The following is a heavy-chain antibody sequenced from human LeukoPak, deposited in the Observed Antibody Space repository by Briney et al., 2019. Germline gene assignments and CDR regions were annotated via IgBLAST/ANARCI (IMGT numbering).Heavy chain of an antibody. CDR2: ISSSGSTI. V-gene: IGHV3-48*03. Sequence: GSLRLSCAASGFTFSSYEMNWVRQAPGKGLEWVSYISSSGSTIYYADSVKGRFTISRDNAKNSLYLQMNSLRAEDTAVYYCATGSGYSNDAFDIWGQGTMVTVSS. D-gene: IGHD3-22*01. CDR1: GFTFSSYE. CDR3: ATGSGYSNDAFDI. J-gene: IGHJ3*02.